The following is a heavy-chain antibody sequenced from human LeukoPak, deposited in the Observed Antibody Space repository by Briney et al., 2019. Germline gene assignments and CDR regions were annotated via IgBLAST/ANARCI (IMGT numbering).Heavy chain of an antibody. CDR2: INSNSGGT. Sequence: ASVKVSCKASGYTFTGYFLHWVRQAPGQGLEWMGWINSNSGGTNYAQKFQGRVTMTRDTSISTAYMEVTRLISDDTAVYFCARVSSSGWYPDYWGQETLVTVSS. CDR1: GYTFTGYF. CDR3: ARVSSSGWYPDY. V-gene: IGHV1-2*02. D-gene: IGHD6-19*01. J-gene: IGHJ4*02.